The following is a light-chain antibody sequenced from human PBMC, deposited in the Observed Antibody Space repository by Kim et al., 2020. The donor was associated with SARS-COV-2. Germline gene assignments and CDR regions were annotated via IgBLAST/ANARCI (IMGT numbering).Light chain of an antibody. CDR3: QQYNNYPYT. CDR2: DAS. Sequence: GDRVTITCRASQSISSWLAWYQQKPGKAPKLLIYDASSFESGVPSRFSGSGSGTEFTLTISSLQPDDFATYYCQQYNNYPYTFGQGTKL. J-gene: IGKJ2*01. CDR1: QSISSW. V-gene: IGKV1-5*01.